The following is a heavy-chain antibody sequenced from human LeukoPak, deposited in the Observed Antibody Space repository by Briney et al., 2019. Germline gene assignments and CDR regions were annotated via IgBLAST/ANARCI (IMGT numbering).Heavy chain of an antibody. D-gene: IGHD3-9*01. Sequence: GGSLRLSCAASGFTFSSYGMNWVRQAPGKGLEWVSSISSSSSYIYYADSVKGRFTISRDNAKNSLYLQMNSLRAEDTAVYYCARPYDILTGYEEAFDYWGQGTLVTVSS. CDR1: GFTFSSYG. V-gene: IGHV3-21*04. J-gene: IGHJ4*02. CDR2: ISSSSSYI. CDR3: ARPYDILTGYEEAFDY.